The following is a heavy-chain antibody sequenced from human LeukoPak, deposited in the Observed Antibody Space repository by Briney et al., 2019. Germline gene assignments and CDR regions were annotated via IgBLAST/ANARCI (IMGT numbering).Heavy chain of an antibody. CDR3: AREEGYCSCPDY. J-gene: IGHJ4*02. CDR1: GFSFSNYA. CDR2: ISTDGSST. D-gene: IGHD2-15*01. Sequence: GGSLRLSCAASGFSFSNYAMSWVRQAPGKGLVWVSRISTDGSSTTYADSVKGRFTISRDNARNTLYLLMNRLRAEDTAVYYCAREEGYCSCPDYWGQGTLVTVSS. V-gene: IGHV3-74*01.